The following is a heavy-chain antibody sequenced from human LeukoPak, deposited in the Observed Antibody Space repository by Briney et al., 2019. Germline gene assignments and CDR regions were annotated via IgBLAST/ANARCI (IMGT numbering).Heavy chain of an antibody. CDR1: GGSFSGYY. V-gene: IGHV4-34*01. J-gene: IGHJ4*02. CDR2: INHSGSS. CDR3: ARTWGSDFWSGYLVY. Sequence: SETLSLTCAVYGGSFSGYYWSWIRQPPGKGLEWIGEINHSGSSNYNPSLKSRVTISVDTSKNQFSLKLSSVTAADTAVYYCARTWGSDFWSGYLVYWGQGTLVTVSS. D-gene: IGHD3-3*01.